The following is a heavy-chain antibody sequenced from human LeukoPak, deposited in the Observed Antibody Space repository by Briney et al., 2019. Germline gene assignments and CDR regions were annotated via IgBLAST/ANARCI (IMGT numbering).Heavy chain of an antibody. CDR2: IKDDGSDK. J-gene: IGHJ4*02. D-gene: IGHD1-20*01. CDR1: GFTFSSDS. Sequence: GGSLRLSCAASGFTFSSDSMNWVRQAPGKGLEWVANIKDDGSDKYYVDSVKGRFTISKDNAKNSLFLQMNSLRVEDTAVYYCVPLNWNPPGDFDRWGQGTLVTVSS. V-gene: IGHV3-7*01. CDR3: VPLNWNPPGDFDR.